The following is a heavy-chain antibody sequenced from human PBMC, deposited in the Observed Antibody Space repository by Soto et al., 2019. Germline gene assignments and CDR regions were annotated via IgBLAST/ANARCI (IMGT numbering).Heavy chain of an antibody. CDR1: GGTFSSYA. J-gene: IGHJ2*01. Sequence: SVKVSCKASGGTFSSYAISWVRQAPGQGLEWMGGIIPIFGTANYAQKFQGRVTITADESTSTAYMELSSLRSEDTAVYYCARDLTTVVTPEYFDLWGRGTLVTVSS. V-gene: IGHV1-69*13. D-gene: IGHD4-17*01. CDR3: ARDLTTVVTPEYFDL. CDR2: IIPIFGTA.